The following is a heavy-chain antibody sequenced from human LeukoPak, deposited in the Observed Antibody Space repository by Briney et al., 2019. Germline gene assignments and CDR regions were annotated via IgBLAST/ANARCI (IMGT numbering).Heavy chain of an antibody. CDR2: ISSSSSTI. Sequence: GGSLRLSCAASGFTFSSYSMNWVRQAPGKGLEWVSYISSSSSTIYYADSVKGRFTISRANAKNSLYLQMNSLRDEDTAVYYCASSIAAAATGDYWGQGTLVTVSS. CDR1: GFTFSSYS. CDR3: ASSIAAAATGDY. V-gene: IGHV3-48*02. J-gene: IGHJ4*02. D-gene: IGHD6-13*01.